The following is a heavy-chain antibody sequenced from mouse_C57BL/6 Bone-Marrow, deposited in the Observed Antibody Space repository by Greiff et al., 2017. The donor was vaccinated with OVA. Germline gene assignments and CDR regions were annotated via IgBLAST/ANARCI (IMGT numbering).Heavy chain of an antibody. D-gene: IGHD5-5*01. J-gene: IGHJ2*01. V-gene: IGHV1-61*01. CDR3: ARRHYLYYFDY. Sequence: QVQLQQPGAELVRPGSSVKLSCKASGYTFTSYWMDWVKQRPGQGLEWIGNIYPSDSETHYNQKFKDKATLTVDKSSSTAYMQLSSLTSEDSAVYYCARRHYLYYFDYWGQGTTLTVAS. CDR1: GYTFTSYW. CDR2: IYPSDSET.